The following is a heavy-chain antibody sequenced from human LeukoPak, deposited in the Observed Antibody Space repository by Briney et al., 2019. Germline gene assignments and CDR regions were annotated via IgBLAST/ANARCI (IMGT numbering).Heavy chain of an antibody. CDR1: GGTFSSYA. J-gene: IGHJ4*02. Sequence: SVKVSCKASGGTFSSYAISWVRQAPGQGLEWMGRIIPIFGTANYAQKFQGRVTITADKSTSTAYMELSSLRSEDTAVYYCARDHGPYYYDSSGTDYWGQGTLATVSS. D-gene: IGHD3-22*01. V-gene: IGHV1-69*06. CDR3: ARDHGPYYYDSSGTDY. CDR2: IIPIFGTA.